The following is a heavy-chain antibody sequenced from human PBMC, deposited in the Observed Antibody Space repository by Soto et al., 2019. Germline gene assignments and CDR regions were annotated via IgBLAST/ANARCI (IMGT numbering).Heavy chain of an antibody. V-gene: IGHV4-31*03. CDR2: IYYSGST. CDR1: GGSISSGGYY. Sequence: PSETLSLTCTVSGGSISSGGYYWSWIRQHPGKGLEWIGYIYYSGSTYYNPSLKSRVTISVDTSKNQFSLKLSSVTAADTAVYYCARGPTNWEPNIPSFDYWGQGTLVTVSS. D-gene: IGHD1-26*01. CDR3: ARGPTNWEPNIPSFDY. J-gene: IGHJ4*02.